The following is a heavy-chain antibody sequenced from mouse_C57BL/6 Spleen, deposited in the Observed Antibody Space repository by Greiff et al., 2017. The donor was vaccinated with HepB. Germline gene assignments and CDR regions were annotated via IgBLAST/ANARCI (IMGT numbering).Heavy chain of an antibody. CDR2: IDPSDSYT. CDR1: GYTFTSYW. J-gene: IGHJ3*01. Sequence: QVQLQQPGAELVKPGASVKLSCKASGYTFTSYWMQWVKQRPGQGLEWIGEIDPSDSYTNYNQKFKGKSTLTVDKSSSTAYMQLSSLTSEDSAVYYCAKEDYGTQGGFAYWGQGTLVTVSA. V-gene: IGHV1-50*01. CDR3: AKEDYGTQGGFAY. D-gene: IGHD1-1*01.